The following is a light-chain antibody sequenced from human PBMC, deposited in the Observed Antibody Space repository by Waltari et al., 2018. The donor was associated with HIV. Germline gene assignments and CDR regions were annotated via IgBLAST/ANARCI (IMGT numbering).Light chain of an antibody. J-gene: IGLJ1*01. CDR1: SSHIGSNT. CDR3: AAWDDSLNGLV. CDR2: SNN. V-gene: IGLV1-44*01. Sequence: QSVLTQPPSASGTPGQRVTISCSGSSSHIGSNTVNWYQQLPGTAPKLLIYSNNPRPSGVPDRFSGSKSGTSASLAISGLQSEDEADYYCAAWDDSLNGLVFGTGTKVTVL.